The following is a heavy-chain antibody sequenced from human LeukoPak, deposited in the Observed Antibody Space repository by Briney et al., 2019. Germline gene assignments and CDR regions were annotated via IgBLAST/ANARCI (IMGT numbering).Heavy chain of an antibody. CDR1: GYIFTNYG. Sequence: ASVKVSCKPSGYIFTNYGISWVRQAPGQGLEWMGWISGYNGYTNHAQKLQGRVTMTTDTSTSTVYMELRSLRSDDTAVYYCAIHVVGSSTSDYWGQGTLVTVSS. J-gene: IGHJ4*02. D-gene: IGHD6-6*01. CDR2: ISGYNGYT. CDR3: AIHVVGSSTSDY. V-gene: IGHV1-18*01.